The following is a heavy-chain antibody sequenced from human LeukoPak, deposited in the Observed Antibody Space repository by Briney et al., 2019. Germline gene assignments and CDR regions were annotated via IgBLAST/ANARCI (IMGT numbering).Heavy chain of an antibody. V-gene: IGHV6-1*01. Sequence: SQTLSLTFAFSGAGVSSNSAAWNWIRQSPSRGLEWLGRTYFRSKWNNDYAVSVKSRITINPDTSKNQFSLQLNSVTPEDTAVYYCARGNYYYMDVWGKGTTVTVSS. CDR3: ARGNYYYMDV. CDR2: TYFRSKWNN. CDR1: GAGVSSNSAA. J-gene: IGHJ6*03.